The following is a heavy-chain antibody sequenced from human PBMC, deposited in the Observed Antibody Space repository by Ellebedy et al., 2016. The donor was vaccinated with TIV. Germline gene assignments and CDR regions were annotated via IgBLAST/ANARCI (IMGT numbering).Heavy chain of an antibody. J-gene: IGHJ3*01. CDR2: INAKSGGT. V-gene: IGHV1-2*02. D-gene: IGHD2-2*01. Sequence: ASVEVSCXASGYTFTDYYIHWLRQAPGQGLEWMGWINAKSGGTNFAPKFQGRVTMTADTSISTVYMDLSSLRSDDTAVYYCARGRRFSASFHPMMSTFEVWGQGTTVIVSS. CDR3: ARGRRFSASFHPMMSTFEV. CDR1: GYTFTDYY.